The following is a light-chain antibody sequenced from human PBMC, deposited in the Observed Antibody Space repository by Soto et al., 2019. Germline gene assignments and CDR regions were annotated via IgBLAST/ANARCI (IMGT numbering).Light chain of an antibody. J-gene: IGLJ3*02. V-gene: IGLV2-23*01. Sequence: QSALTQPASVSGSPGQSITISCTGSSSDVGSYNLVSWYQHHPGKVPKLMIYEGTKRPSGVSDRFSGSKSGNTASLTISGLQAEDEANYYCATWDDSVKGWVFGGGTKLTVL. CDR2: EGT. CDR3: ATWDDSVKGWV. CDR1: SSDVGSYNL.